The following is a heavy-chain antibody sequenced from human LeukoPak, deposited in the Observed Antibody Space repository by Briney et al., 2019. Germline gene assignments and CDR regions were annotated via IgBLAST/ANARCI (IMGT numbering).Heavy chain of an antibody. CDR2: IYPGDSET. Sequence: KHGASLQISCKTSGSIFTSYWIGGVRQLPGKGLEWMGLIYPGDSETRYSPSFQGQVTLSVDKSITTAYLQWTSLKASDTAMYYCARQAGSGTYYFDYWGQGTPVTVSS. V-gene: IGHV5-51*01. CDR3: ARQAGSGTYYFDY. D-gene: IGHD3-10*01. J-gene: IGHJ4*02. CDR1: GSIFTSYW.